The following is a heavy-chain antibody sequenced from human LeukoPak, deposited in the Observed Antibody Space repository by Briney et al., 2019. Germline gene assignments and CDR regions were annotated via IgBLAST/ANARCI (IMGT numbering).Heavy chain of an antibody. J-gene: IGHJ3*02. V-gene: IGHV3-66*01. Sequence: GGSLRLSCAASGFTVSSNYMSWVRQAPGKGLEWVSVIYSGGSTYYADSVKGRFTISRDNSKNTLYLQMNSLRAEDTAVYYCARDGRGDYDSSGYYYFGAFDIWGQGTMVTVSS. D-gene: IGHD3-22*01. CDR3: ARDGRGDYDSSGYYYFGAFDI. CDR1: GFTVSSNY. CDR2: IYSGGST.